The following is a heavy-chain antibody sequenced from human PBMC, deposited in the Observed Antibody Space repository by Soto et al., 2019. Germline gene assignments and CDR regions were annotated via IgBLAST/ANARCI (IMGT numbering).Heavy chain of an antibody. D-gene: IGHD2-8*01. CDR1: GDSISSNNYY. V-gene: IGHV4-39*01. Sequence: QFHLQESGPGLVNLSWTLSLTCIVSGDSISSNNYYCGGIGQPPGKVLECIGSIYYSGSTYYNPSLKSRVTMSVDTSKSQCSLKLSSVTAADTAVYYCPRHPGYAVPTVYATHSFKYWGQGILVTVPA. CDR2: IYYSGST. CDR3: PRHPGYAVPTVYATHSFKY. J-gene: IGHJ4*02.